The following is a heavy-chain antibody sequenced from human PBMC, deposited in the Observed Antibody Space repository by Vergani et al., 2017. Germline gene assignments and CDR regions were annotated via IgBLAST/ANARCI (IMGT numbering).Heavy chain of an antibody. J-gene: IGHJ6*03. D-gene: IGHD4-17*01. CDR2: IYWNDDK. CDR1: GFSLSTSGVG. Sequence: QITLKESGPTLVKPTQTLTLTCTFSGFSLSTSGVGVGWHRQPPGKALEWLTLIYWNDDKRYSPSLKSRITITKDTSKNQVVLTMTNMVPVDTATYYCARITSTVTTGYYYMDVWGKGTTVTVSS. CDR3: ARITSTVTTGYYYMDV. V-gene: IGHV2-5*01.